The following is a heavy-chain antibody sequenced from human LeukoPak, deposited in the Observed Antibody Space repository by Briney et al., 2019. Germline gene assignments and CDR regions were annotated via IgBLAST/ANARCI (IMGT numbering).Heavy chain of an antibody. J-gene: IGHJ4*02. CDR3: ARDLIAGDILTEAEDYFGY. V-gene: IGHV7-4-1*02. CDR1: GYTFTSYA. D-gene: IGHD3-9*01. CDR2: INTNTGNP. Sequence: ASVKVSCKASGYTFTSYAMNWVRQAPGQGLEWMGWINTNTGNPTYAQGFTGRFVFSLDTSVSTAYLQISSLKAEDTAVYYCARDLIAGDILTEAEDYFGYWGQGTLVTVSS.